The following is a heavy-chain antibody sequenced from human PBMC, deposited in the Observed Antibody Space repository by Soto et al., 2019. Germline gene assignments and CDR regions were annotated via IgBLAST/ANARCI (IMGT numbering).Heavy chain of an antibody. CDR2: IIPILGIA. CDR1: GGTFSSYT. CDR3: ARDAAAGPTVHFDY. V-gene: IGHV1-69*08. J-gene: IGHJ4*02. Sequence: QVQLVQSGAEVKKPGSSVKVSCKASGGTFSSYTISWVRQAPGQGLEWMGRIIPILGIANYAQKFQGRVTITADKSTSTAYMELSSLRSEETAVYYCARDAAAGPTVHFDYWGQGTLVTVSS. D-gene: IGHD6-13*01.